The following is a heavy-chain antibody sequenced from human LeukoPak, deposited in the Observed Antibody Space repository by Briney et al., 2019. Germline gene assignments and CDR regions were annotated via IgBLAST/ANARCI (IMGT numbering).Heavy chain of an antibody. CDR2: IYSGGNT. CDR1: GFTVSSNY. CDR3: VRELEGGLGDY. J-gene: IGHJ4*02. D-gene: IGHD2-15*01. V-gene: IGHV3-53*01. Sequence: GGSLRLSCAASGFTVSSNYMSWVRQAPGKGLEWVSVIYSGGNTYYADSVKGRITISRDNSKNTLYLQMNSLRAEDTAVYYCVRELEGGLGDYWGQGTLVTVSS.